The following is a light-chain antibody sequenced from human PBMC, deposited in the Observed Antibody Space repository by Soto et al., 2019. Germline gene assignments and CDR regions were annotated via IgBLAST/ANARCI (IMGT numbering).Light chain of an antibody. CDR3: QQCYSRPRT. CDR1: QSISSY. J-gene: IGKJ4*01. V-gene: IGKV1-39*01. CDR2: AAS. Sequence: DIQMTQSPSSLSASVGDRVTITCRASQSISSYLNWYQQKPGKAPKLLIYAASRLQSGVPSRFSGSGSGTDFTLTISSLQPEDFATYYCQQCYSRPRTFGGGTKVDIK.